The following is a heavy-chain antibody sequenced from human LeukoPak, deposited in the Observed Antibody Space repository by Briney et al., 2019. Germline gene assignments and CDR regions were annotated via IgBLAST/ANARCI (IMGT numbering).Heavy chain of an antibody. D-gene: IGHD6-19*01. Sequence: GGSLRLSCAASGFTSSTDAMTWVRQAPGEGLQWVSAISGRGGDTYYEDSVRGRFTISRDNSKNMMYLQMNSLRAEDTAVYYCARDSSGWSKNYWGQGTLVTVSS. CDR2: ISGRGGDT. V-gene: IGHV3-23*01. J-gene: IGHJ4*02. CDR1: GFTSSTDA. CDR3: ARDSSGWSKNY.